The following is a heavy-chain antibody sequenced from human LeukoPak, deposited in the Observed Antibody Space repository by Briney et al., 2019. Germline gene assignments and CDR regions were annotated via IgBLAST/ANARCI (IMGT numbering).Heavy chain of an antibody. CDR2: INHSGST. Sequence: SETLSLTCAVYGGSFSGYYWSWIRQPPGKGLEWIGEINHSGSTNYNPSLKSRVTISVDTSKNQFSLKLSSVTAADTAVYYCARSDSGWSLFYFDYLGQGTLVTVSS. J-gene: IGHJ4*02. CDR1: GGSFSGYY. D-gene: IGHD6-19*01. CDR3: ARSDSGWSLFYFDY. V-gene: IGHV4-34*01.